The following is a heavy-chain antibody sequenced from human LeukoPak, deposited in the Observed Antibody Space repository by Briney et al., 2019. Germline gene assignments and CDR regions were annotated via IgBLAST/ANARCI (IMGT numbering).Heavy chain of an antibody. D-gene: IGHD3-3*01. Sequence: GGSLRLSCAASGFTFSSYWMSWVRQAPGKGLEWVANIKQDGSEKYYVDSVKGRFTISRDNAKNSLYLQMNSLRAEDTAVYYCARTTIFGVVIIPFGFDYWGQGTLVTVSS. J-gene: IGHJ4*02. CDR2: IKQDGSEK. CDR3: ARTTIFGVVIIPFGFDY. V-gene: IGHV3-7*01. CDR1: GFTFSSYW.